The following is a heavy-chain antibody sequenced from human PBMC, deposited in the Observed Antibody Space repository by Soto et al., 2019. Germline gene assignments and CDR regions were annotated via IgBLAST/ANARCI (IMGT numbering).Heavy chain of an antibody. D-gene: IGHD1-7*01. V-gene: IGHV1-69*04. J-gene: IGHJ4*02. CDR3: ATIRNYAFDY. CDR1: GGTFSSYA. CDR2: IIPILGIA. Sequence: SVKVSCKASGGTFSSYAISWVRQAPGQGLEWMGRIIPILGIANYAQKFQGRVTITADKSTGTAYMELSSLSSEDTAIFYCATIRNYAFDYWGQGTLVTL.